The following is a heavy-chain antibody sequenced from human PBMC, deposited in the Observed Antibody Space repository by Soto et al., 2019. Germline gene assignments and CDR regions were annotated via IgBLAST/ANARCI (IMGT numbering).Heavy chain of an antibody. J-gene: IGHJ4*02. V-gene: IGHV3-53*01. CDR1: GFTVSNNY. Sequence: EVQLVESGGGLIQPGGSLRLSCAVSGFTVSNNYMSWVRQAPGKGLEGVSVIYSGGYTAYGDSVKGRFTISRDNSKNTLNRQNKSRGADRAAGYFWAGHAGGGGYGGQGTLVTVSS. CDR3: AGHAGGGGY. D-gene: IGHD3-10*01. CDR2: IYSGGYT.